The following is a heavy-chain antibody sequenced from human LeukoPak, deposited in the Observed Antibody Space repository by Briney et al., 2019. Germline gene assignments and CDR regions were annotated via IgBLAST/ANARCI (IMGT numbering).Heavy chain of an antibody. D-gene: IGHD6-13*01. CDR2: FDPEDGET. J-gene: IGHJ4*02. CDR1: GYTLTELS. CDR3: ATDPTGSWQLRHGDY. V-gene: IGHV1-24*01. Sequence: ASVKVSCKVSGYTLTELSTHWVRQAPGKGLEWMGGFDPEDGETIYAQKFQGRVTMTEDTSTDTAYMELSSLRSEDTAVYYCATDPTGSWQLRHGDYWGQGTLVTVSS.